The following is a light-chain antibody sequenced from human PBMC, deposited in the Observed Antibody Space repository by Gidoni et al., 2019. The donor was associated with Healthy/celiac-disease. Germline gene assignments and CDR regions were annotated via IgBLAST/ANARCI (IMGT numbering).Light chain of an antibody. CDR1: QSVSSSY. J-gene: IGKJ4*01. Sequence: DIVLTQSPGTLSLSPVASATLSCRASQSVSSSYLAWYQQKPGQAPMLLIYGASSRATGIPDRFSGSGSGTDFTLTISRLEPEDFAVYYCQQYGSSPHFXGXTKVEIK. CDR2: GAS. V-gene: IGKV3-20*01. CDR3: QQYGSSPH.